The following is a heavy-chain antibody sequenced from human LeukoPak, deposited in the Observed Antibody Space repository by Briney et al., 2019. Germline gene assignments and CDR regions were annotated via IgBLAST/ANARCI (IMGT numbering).Heavy chain of an antibody. D-gene: IGHD6-19*01. V-gene: IGHV3-9*03. CDR1: GFTFDDYV. Sequence: SLRLSCAASGFTFDDYVMHWVRQAPGKGLEWVSGISWNSGSIGYADSVKGRFTISRDNAKNSLYLQMNSLRAEDMALYYCAKDKGAVAGAFDYWGQGTLVTVSS. CDR3: AKDKGAVAGAFDY. J-gene: IGHJ4*02. CDR2: ISWNSGSI.